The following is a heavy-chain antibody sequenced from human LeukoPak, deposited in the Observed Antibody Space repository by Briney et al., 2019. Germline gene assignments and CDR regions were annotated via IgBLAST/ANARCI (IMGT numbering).Heavy chain of an antibody. CDR3: AREHKVRGVINRYFDY. CDR1: GFTFSSYS. D-gene: IGHD3-10*01. J-gene: IGHJ4*02. Sequence: GGSLRLSCAASGFTFSSYSMNWVRQAPGKGLEWVSSISSSSSYIYYADSVKGRFTISRDNAKNSLYLQMNSLRAEDTAVYYCAREHKVRGVINRYFDYWGQGTLVTVSS. CDR2: ISSSSSYI. V-gene: IGHV3-21*01.